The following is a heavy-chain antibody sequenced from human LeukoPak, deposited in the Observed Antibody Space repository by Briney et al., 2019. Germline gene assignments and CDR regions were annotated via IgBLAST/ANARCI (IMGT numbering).Heavy chain of an antibody. CDR2: IYYSGST. CDR3: ARDPLEIDYDILSIENRKPHYFDY. CDR1: GGSISSSSYY. D-gene: IGHD3-9*01. V-gene: IGHV4-39*07. Sequence: PSETLSLTCTVSGGSISSSSYYWGWIRQPPGKGLEWIGSIYYSGSTYYNPSLKSRVTISVDTSKNQFSLKLSSVTAADTAVYYCARDPLEIDYDILSIENRKPHYFDYWGQGTLVTVSS. J-gene: IGHJ4*02.